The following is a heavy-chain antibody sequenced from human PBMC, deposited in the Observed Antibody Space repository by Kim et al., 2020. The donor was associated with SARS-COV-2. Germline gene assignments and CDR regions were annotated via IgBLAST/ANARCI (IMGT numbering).Heavy chain of an antibody. CDR2: VHSGGST. Sequence: SETLSLTCSVSGFSISGYSFYWGWIRQPPGRGLEWIGNVHSGGSTSYAPSLTSRVTISIDTSKNQFSLMLNSVTDADTAVYYCARHVGVTDNRYYDHWGQGTQVTVSS. J-gene: IGHJ4*02. V-gene: IGHV4-39*01. CDR1: GFSISGYSFY. CDR3: ARHVGVTDNRYYDH. D-gene: IGHD2-21*02.